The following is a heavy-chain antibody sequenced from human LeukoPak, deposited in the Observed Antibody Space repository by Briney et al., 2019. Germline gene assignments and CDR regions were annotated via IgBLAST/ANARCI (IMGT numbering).Heavy chain of an antibody. D-gene: IGHD1-26*01. CDR3: ARDNRKTGSYFSRKDPAGVDY. Sequence: GGSLRLSCVASGFTFSTSGMHWVRQSPGKGLDWVAFIRNDGNKKNYAESVKGRFTISRDNSKNTLYLQMDSLRAEDTAVYYCARDNRKTGSYFSRKDPAGVDYWGQGTLVTVSS. CDR2: IRNDGNKK. CDR1: GFTFSTSG. J-gene: IGHJ4*02. V-gene: IGHV3-30*02.